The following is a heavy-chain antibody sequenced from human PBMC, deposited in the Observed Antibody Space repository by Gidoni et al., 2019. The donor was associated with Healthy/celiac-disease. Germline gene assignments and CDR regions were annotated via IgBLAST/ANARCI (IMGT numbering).Heavy chain of an antibody. J-gene: IGHJ5*02. D-gene: IGHD6-19*01. V-gene: IGHV1-69*06. CDR1: GGTFSRYA. CDR3: ARDLRSRGFVQDADWFDP. Sequence: QVQLVQSGAEVKKPGSSVKVSCKASGGTFSRYAISWVRQAPGQGLEWMGGIIPIFGTANYAQKFQGRVTITADKSTSTAYMELSSLRSEDTAVYYCARDLRSRGFVQDADWFDPWGQGTLVTVSS. CDR2: IIPIFGTA.